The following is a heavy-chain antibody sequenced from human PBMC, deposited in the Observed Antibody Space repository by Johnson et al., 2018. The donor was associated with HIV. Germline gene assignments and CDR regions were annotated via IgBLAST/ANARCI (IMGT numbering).Heavy chain of an antibody. CDR1: GFTFTSYV. CDR2: ISGSGIST. D-gene: IGHD6-19*01. Sequence: VQLVESGGGLIQPGGSLRVSCAASGFTFTSYVMSWVRQAPGQGLEWVSAISGSGISTYYTDSVKGRLTISKDNAKNSLYLQMNSLRAEDTAVYYSGKDRAVAGKGHDAFDIWGQGTMVTVSS. V-gene: IGHV3-23*04. CDR3: GKDRAVAGKGHDAFDI. J-gene: IGHJ3*02.